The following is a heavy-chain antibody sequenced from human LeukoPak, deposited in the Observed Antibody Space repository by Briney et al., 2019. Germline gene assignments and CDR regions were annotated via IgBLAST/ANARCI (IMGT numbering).Heavy chain of an antibody. CDR1: GFTFSSYW. CDR2: IKQDGSEK. Sequence: PGGSLRLSCAASGFTFSSYWMSWVRQAPGKGLEWVANIKQDGSEKYYVDSVKGRFTISRDNAKNSLYLQMNSLRAEDTAVYYCARTLPTSSGYYSDYYYYYMDVWGKGTTVTVSS. D-gene: IGHD3-22*01. CDR3: ARTLPTSSGYYSDYYYYYMDV. V-gene: IGHV3-7*01. J-gene: IGHJ6*03.